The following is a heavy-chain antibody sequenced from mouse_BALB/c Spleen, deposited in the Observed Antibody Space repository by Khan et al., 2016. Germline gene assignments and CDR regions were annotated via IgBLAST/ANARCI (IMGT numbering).Heavy chain of an antibody. CDR1: DYSITSDYA. D-gene: IGHD2-1*01. CDR3: ASMVTTFAY. CDR2: ISYSGST. Sequence: EVQLQESGPGLVKPSQSLSLTCTVTDYSITSDYAWNWIRQFPGNKLEWMGYISYSGSTSYNPSLKSRISITRDTSKNQFFLQLNSVTTEDTATYYCASMVTTFAYWGQGTLVTVSA. J-gene: IGHJ3*01. V-gene: IGHV3-2*02.